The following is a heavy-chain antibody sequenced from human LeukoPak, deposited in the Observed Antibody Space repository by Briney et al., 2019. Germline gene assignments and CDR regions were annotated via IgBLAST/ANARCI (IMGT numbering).Heavy chain of an antibody. D-gene: IGHD3-22*01. J-gene: IGHJ5*02. V-gene: IGHV1-69*13. Sequence: SVKVSCKASGGTFSSYAIGWVRQAPGQGLEWMGGIIPIFGTANYAQKFQGRVTITADESTSTAYMELSSLRSEDTAVYYCARERVSWFDPWGQGTLVTVSS. CDR3: ARERVSWFDP. CDR1: GGTFSSYA. CDR2: IIPIFGTA.